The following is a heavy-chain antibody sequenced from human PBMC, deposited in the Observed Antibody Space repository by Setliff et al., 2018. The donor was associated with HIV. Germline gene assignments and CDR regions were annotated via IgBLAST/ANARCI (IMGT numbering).Heavy chain of an antibody. V-gene: IGHV4-31*03. D-gene: IGHD3-22*01. CDR1: GGSFTSSDYY. CDR3: ARDRNYYDSGGHSWFDP. J-gene: IGHJ5*02. Sequence: SETLSLTCTVSGGSFTSSDYYWSWIRQHPGKGLEWIGYISYSGITYYDSSLKSRVTMSVDTSKNQFSLKLSSVTAADTAVYYCARDRNYYDSGGHSWFDPWGQGTLVT. CDR2: ISYSGIT.